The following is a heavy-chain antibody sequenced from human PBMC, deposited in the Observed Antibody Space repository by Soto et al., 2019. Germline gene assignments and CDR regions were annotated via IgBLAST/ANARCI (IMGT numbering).Heavy chain of an antibody. V-gene: IGHV3-30-3*01. CDR1: GFTFSSYA. J-gene: IGHJ3*02. D-gene: IGHD5-12*01. CDR2: ISYDGSNK. Sequence: PGGSLRLSCAASGFTFSSYAMHWVRQAPGKGLEWVAVISYDGSNKYYADSVKGRFTISRDNSKNTLYLQMNSLRAEDTAVYYCASLGRGYSGYDLAGAFDIWGQGTMVTVSS. CDR3: ASLGRGYSGYDLAGAFDI.